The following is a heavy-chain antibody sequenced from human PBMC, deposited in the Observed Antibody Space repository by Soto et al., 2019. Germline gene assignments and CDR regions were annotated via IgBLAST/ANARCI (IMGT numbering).Heavy chain of an antibody. CDR3: ARVSYDSSGYYGGWFDP. D-gene: IGHD3-22*01. V-gene: IGHV1-69*13. Sequence: SVKVSCKASGGTFSSYAISWVRQAPGQGLEWMGGIIPIFGTANYAQKFQGRVTVTADESTSTAYMELSSLRSEDTAVYYCARVSYDSSGYYGGWFDPWGQGTLVTVSS. CDR1: GGTFSSYA. CDR2: IIPIFGTA. J-gene: IGHJ5*02.